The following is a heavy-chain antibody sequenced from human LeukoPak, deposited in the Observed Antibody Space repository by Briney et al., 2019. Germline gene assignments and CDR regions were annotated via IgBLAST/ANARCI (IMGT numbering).Heavy chain of an antibody. CDR1: GGSITNYY. V-gene: IGHV4-59*12. D-gene: IGHD3-3*01. J-gene: IGHJ4*02. CDR3: ARGGGVRQNPYDFWSGRLYYFDY. CDR2: ISYSGST. Sequence: SETLSLTCTVSGGSITNYYWGLIRQPPGKGLEWIGYISYSGSTNYNPSLKSRVTISVDTSKNQFSLKLSSVTAADTAVYYCARGGGVRQNPYDFWSGRLYYFDYWGQGTLVTVSS.